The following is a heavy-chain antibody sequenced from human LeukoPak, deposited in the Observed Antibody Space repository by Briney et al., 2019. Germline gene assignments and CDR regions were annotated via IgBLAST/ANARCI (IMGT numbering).Heavy chain of an antibody. CDR1: GFTFSSYS. D-gene: IGHD2-2*01. CDR3: ARDGSRAAMHPYYYGMDV. V-gene: IGHV3-21*01. J-gene: IGHJ6*02. CDR2: ISSSSSYI. Sequence: GGSLRLPCAASGFTFSSYSMNWVRQAPGKGLEWVSSISSSSSYIYYADSVKGRFTISRDNAKNSLYLQMNSLRAEDTAVYYCARDGSRAAMHPYYYGMDVWGQGTTVTVSS.